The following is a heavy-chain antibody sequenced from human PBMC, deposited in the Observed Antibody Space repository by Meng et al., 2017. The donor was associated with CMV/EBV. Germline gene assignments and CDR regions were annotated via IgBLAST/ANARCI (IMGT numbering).Heavy chain of an antibody. V-gene: IGHV3-30*02. J-gene: IGHJ5*02. D-gene: IGHD5-18*01. CDR1: GFTFSSYG. CDR2: IRYDGSNK. Sequence: GESLKISCAASGFTFSSYGMHWVRQAPGKGLEWVAFIRYDGSNKYYADSVKGRFTISRDNSKNTLYLQMNSLRAEDTAVYYCARARVTYNKYSYGYPSWFDPWGQGTLVTVSS. CDR3: ARARVTYNKYSYGYPSWFDP.